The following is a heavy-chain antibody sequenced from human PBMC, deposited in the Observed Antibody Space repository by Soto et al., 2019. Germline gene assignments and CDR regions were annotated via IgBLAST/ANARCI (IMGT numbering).Heavy chain of an antibody. D-gene: IGHD3-3*01. Sequence: GGSLRLSCAASGFTFSSYWMSWVRQAPGKGLEWVANIKQDGSEKYYVDSVKGRFTISRDNAKNSLYLQMNSLRAEDTAVYYCARDSFLIDNDFWSGSPWFDPWGQGTLVTVSS. CDR3: ARDSFLIDNDFWSGSPWFDP. CDR1: GFTFSSYW. CDR2: IKQDGSEK. V-gene: IGHV3-7*01. J-gene: IGHJ5*02.